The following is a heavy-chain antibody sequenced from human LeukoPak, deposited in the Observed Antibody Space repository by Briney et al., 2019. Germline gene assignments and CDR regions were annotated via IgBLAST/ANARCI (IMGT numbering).Heavy chain of an antibody. CDR1: GFTFSNYV. Sequence: TGGSLRLSCAASGFTFSNYVLSWVRQAQGRGLELVSGISGSGDSTYYADSVKGRFTISRDNSKNTLYLQMNSLRAEDTAVYYCARALGAWLRLGWYFDLWGRGTLVTVSS. D-gene: IGHD5-12*01. J-gene: IGHJ2*01. V-gene: IGHV3-23*01. CDR2: ISGSGDST. CDR3: ARALGAWLRLGWYFDL.